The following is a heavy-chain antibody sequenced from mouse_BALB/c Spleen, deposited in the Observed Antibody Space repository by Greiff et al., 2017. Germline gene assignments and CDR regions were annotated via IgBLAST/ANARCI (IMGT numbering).Heavy chain of an antibody. CDR3: ARQRYDTSGVDY. J-gene: IGHJ2*01. V-gene: IGHV5-6*01. CDR2: ISSGGSYT. CDR1: GFTFSSYG. D-gene: IGHD2-3*01. Sequence: EVKLVESGGDLVKPGGSLKLSCAASGFTFSSYGMSWVRQTPDKRLEWVATISSGGSYTYYPDSVKGRFTISRDNAKNTLYLQMSSLKSEDTAMYYCARQRYDTSGVDYWGQGTTLTVSS.